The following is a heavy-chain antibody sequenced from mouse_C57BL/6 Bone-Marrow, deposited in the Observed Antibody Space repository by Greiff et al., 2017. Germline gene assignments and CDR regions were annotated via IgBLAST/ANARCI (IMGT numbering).Heavy chain of an antibody. V-gene: IGHV1-47*01. CDR1: GYTFTTYP. CDR3: ARSSTDFYYCDY. D-gene: IGHD1-1*01. Sequence: VQLQESGAELAKPGASVKMSCKASGYTFTTYPIEWVKQSHGKSLEWIGNFSPSNDDTKYNEKFKGKATLTVEKYSNTVYLALSLLTSADSAVYDCARSSTDFYYCDYWGQGTTLTVSS. CDR2: FSPSNDDT. J-gene: IGHJ2*01.